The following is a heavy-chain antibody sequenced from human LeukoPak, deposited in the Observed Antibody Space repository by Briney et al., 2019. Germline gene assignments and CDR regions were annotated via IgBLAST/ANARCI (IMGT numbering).Heavy chain of an antibody. D-gene: IGHD4-17*01. CDR1: GFTFSSYA. V-gene: IGHV3-23*01. Sequence: GGSLRLSCAASGFTFSSYAMSWVRQAPGKGLEWVSAISGSGGSTYYTDSVKGRFTISRDNSKNTLYLQMNSLRAEDTAVYYCAKSQLVNYGDLYYFYHRGQGTLVTVSS. J-gene: IGHJ4*01. CDR3: AKSQLVNYGDLYYFYH. CDR2: ISGSGGST.